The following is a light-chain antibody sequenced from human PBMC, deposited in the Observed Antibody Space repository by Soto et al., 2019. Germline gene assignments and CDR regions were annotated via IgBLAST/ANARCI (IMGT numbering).Light chain of an antibody. J-gene: IGKJ1*01. CDR3: QQYNNWPLWT. CDR2: GAS. V-gene: IGKV3-20*01. CDR1: QSVSSSS. Sequence: ENLFTQSPGPLSFSPGGRAPLLFRASQSVSSSSLAWYQQKPGQAPRLLLYGASNRDTGVPNRFSGSGSGTEFTLTITRLQSEDFAVYYCQQYNNWPLWTFGQGTKVDIK.